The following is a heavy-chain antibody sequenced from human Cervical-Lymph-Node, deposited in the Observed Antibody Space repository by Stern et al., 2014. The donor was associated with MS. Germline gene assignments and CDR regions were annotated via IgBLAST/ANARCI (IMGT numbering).Heavy chain of an antibody. J-gene: IGHJ4*02. CDR2: VSTTGSSM. CDR3: TRGQGDY. V-gene: IGHV3-48*01. CDR1: GFTFTSYS. Sequence: EVQLVESGGGLVQPGESLRLSCAASGFTFTSYSMNWVRQAPGEGLEWVAYVSTTGSSMSYADSVKGRFTISRDNAKNSLFLQMNPLRVDDTAVYYCTRGQGDYWGQGSLVAVSS.